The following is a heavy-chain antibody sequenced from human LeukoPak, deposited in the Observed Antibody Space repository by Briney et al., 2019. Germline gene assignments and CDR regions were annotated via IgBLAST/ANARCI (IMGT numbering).Heavy chain of an antibody. CDR1: GYTFTSYT. V-gene: IGHV1-3*01. D-gene: IGHD3-10*01. J-gene: IGHJ6*04. Sequence: ASVKVSCKASGYTFTSYTIHWVRQAPGKRLEWMGWINAGNGNTKYSHKFQGRVTITRDTSASTAYMEVSSLRSEDTAEYYCARDPSIITPRAMDVWGRGTTVTVSS. CDR2: INAGNGNT. CDR3: ARDPSIITPRAMDV.